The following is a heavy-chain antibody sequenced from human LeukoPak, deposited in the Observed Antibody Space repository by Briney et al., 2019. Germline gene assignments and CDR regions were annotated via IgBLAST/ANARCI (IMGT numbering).Heavy chain of an antibody. D-gene: IGHD4-11*01. Sequence: GGSLRLSCTASKFTFSSYSMNWVRQAPGKGLEWISYISSSGSTIYYADSVKGRFTISRDNAKNSLYLQMNSLRAEDTAVYYCARDRTVTTSARFDYWGQGTLVTVSS. CDR3: ARDRTVTTSARFDY. J-gene: IGHJ4*02. CDR1: KFTFSSYS. V-gene: IGHV3-48*01. CDR2: ISSSGSTI.